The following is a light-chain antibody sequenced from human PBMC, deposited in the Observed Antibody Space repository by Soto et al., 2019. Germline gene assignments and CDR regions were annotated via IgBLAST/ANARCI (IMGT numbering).Light chain of an antibody. CDR2: GAS. J-gene: IGKJ5*01. V-gene: IGKV3-20*01. CDR1: QSVSSSY. Sequence: EIVLTQSPGTLSLSPGERATLSCRASQSVSSSYLAWYQQKPDQAPRLLIYGASSRATGIPDRFSCSGSGTDFTLTISRLEPEDFAVYYCQQYGSSPPGATFGQGTRLEIK. CDR3: QQYGSSPPGAT.